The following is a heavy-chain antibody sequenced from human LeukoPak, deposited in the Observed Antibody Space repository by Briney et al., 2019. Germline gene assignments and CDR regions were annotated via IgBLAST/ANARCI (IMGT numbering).Heavy chain of an antibody. Sequence: SQTLSLTCAVFGGSISSGGYSWSWIRQPPGKGMEWIGYIHHSESTYYNPSLKSRITISVDRSKNQFSLKLSSVTAADTAVYYCARDRGCSSTSCYFQYYYGMDVWGQGTTVTVSS. CDR2: IHHSEST. CDR1: GGSISSGGYS. D-gene: IGHD2-2*01. V-gene: IGHV4-30-2*01. J-gene: IGHJ6*02. CDR3: ARDRGCSSTSCYFQYYYGMDV.